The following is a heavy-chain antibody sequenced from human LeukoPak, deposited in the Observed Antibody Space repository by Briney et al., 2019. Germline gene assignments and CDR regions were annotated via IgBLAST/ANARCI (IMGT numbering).Heavy chain of an antibody. V-gene: IGHV3-7*01. J-gene: IGHJ6*02. Sequence: AGSLRLSCAASGFTFSSYWMSWVRQAPGKGLEWVANIKQDGSEKYYVDSVKGRFTISRDNAKNSLYLQMNSLRAEDTAVYYCARRYDFWSGYHYYYYGMDVWGQGTTVTVSS. CDR2: IKQDGSEK. CDR1: GFTFSSYW. CDR3: ARRYDFWSGYHYYYYGMDV. D-gene: IGHD3-3*01.